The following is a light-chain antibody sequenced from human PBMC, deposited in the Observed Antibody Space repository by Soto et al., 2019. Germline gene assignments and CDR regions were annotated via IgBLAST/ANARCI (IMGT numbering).Light chain of an antibody. J-gene: IGKJ1*01. V-gene: IGKV1-33*01. CDR1: QDISNY. CDR3: PQYDNLWT. CDR2: DAS. Sequence: DIQMTQSPSSLSTSVGDRVTITCQASQDISNYLNCYQQKPGKAPKLLIYDASNLETGVPSRFSGSGSGTDFTFTISILQPEDIATYYCPQYDNLWTFGQGTKVEIK.